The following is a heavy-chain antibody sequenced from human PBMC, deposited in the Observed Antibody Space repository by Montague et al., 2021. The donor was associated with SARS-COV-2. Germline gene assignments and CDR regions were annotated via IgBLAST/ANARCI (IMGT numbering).Heavy chain of an antibody. V-gene: IGHV2-70*01. CDR2: XDWXDDK. CDR1: GFSLSTSGRC. CDR3: ARSYYDILTGYYMAFDY. Sequence: PALVKPTQTLTLTCTFSGFSLSTSGRCVSWIRQPPGKALEWLALXDWXDDKHYSTSLKTRLTISKDTSKNQVVLIMTNMDPVDTATYYCARSYYDILTGYYMAFDYWGQGTLVTVSS. J-gene: IGHJ4*02. D-gene: IGHD3-9*01.